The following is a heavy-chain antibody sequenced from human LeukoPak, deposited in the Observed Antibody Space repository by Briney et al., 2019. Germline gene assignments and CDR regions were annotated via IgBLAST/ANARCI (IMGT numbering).Heavy chain of an antibody. V-gene: IGHV4-4*07. CDR2: IYSSGST. CDR1: GGSISGYF. Sequence: SETLSLTCTVSGGSISGYFWAWIRRPAGKGVEWIGRIYSSGSTNYNLSLRSRVTMSVDTSKNQFSLRLSSVTAADTAVYYCAREARGGSTYFDNWGQGTLVTVSS. D-gene: IGHD1-26*01. CDR3: AREARGGSTYFDN. J-gene: IGHJ4*02.